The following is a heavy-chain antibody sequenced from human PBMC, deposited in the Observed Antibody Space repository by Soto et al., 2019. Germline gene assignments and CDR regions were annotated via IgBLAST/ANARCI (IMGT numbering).Heavy chain of an antibody. CDR2: ISWNSGSI. J-gene: IGHJ4*02. V-gene: IGHV3-9*01. D-gene: IGHD6-13*01. CDR3: AKGAGYSSSWHFDY. Sequence: EVQLVESGGGLVQPGRSLRLSCAASGFTFDDYAMHWVRQAPGKGLEWVSGISWNSGSIGYADSVKGRFTISRDNAKNSLYLQMNSLRAEDTALYYCAKGAGYSSSWHFDYWGQGTLVTVSS. CDR1: GFTFDDYA.